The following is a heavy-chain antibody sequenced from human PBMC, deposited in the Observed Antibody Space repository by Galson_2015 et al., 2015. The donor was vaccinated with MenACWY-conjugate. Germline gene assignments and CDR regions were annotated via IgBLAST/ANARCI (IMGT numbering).Heavy chain of an antibody. Sequence: SLRLSCAASGFTFTDHYMGWVRQAPGKGLEWVGRSRNKPNNYVTESAASVKGRFIISRDEEKNSLFLQMNSLKTEDTAVYYCAREGDGYNVFYFDYWGQGSLVTVSS. CDR3: AREGDGYNVFYFDY. CDR1: GFTFTDHY. V-gene: IGHV3-72*01. J-gene: IGHJ4*02. CDR2: SRNKPNNYVT. D-gene: IGHD5-24*01.